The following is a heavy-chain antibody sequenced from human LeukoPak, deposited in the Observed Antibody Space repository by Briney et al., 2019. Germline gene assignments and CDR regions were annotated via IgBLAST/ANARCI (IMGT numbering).Heavy chain of an antibody. J-gene: IGHJ4*02. CDR2: IIPIFGTA. V-gene: IGHV1-69*05. CDR3: ARDLRYSSVPYFDY. Sequence: ASVKVSCKASGGTFSSYAISWVRQAPGQGLEWMGGIIPIFGTANYAQKFQGRVTITTDESTSTAYMELSSLRSEDTAVYYCARDLRYSSVPYFDYWGQGTLVTVSS. D-gene: IGHD6-19*01. CDR1: GGTFSSYA.